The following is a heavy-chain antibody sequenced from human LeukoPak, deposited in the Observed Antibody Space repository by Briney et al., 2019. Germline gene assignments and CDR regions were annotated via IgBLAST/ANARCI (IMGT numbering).Heavy chain of an antibody. CDR3: ARGEGVLRLHAFDI. J-gene: IGHJ3*02. V-gene: IGHV4-59*01. Sequence: SETLSLTCTVSGGSISSYYWSWIRQPPGKGLEWIGYIYDSGSTNYNPSLKSRVTISVDTSKNQFSLKLSSVTAADTAVYYCARGEGVLRLHAFDIWGQGTMVTVSS. CDR1: GGSISSYY. CDR2: IYDSGST. D-gene: IGHD4-17*01.